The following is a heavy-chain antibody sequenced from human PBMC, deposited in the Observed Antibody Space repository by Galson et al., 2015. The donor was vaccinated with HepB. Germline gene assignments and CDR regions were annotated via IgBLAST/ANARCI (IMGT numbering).Heavy chain of an antibody. J-gene: IGHJ3*02. CDR3: AKDRGGGWLHDAFDI. V-gene: IGHV3-23*01. CDR1: GFTFSNYA. CDR2: ISGSGGGT. Sequence: SLRLSCAASGFTFSNYAMSWVRQAPGKGLEWVSTISGSGGGTYYADSLRGRFTISRDNSKDTLYLQMNSLRAEDTAVYYCAKDRGGGWLHDAFDIWGQGTMVTVSS. D-gene: IGHD6-19*01.